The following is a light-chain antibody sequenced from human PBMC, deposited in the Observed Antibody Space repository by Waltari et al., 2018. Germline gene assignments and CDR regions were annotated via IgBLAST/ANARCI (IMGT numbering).Light chain of an antibody. CDR1: SSDVGGSDY. Sequence: QSALTQPPSASGSPGQSVPISCTGTSSDVGGSDYVSWYQQHPGKAPKVMIYEVSKRPSGVPDRFSGSKSGNTASLTVSGLQAEDEADYYCSSYAGNYNVLFGGGTKLTVL. J-gene: IGLJ2*01. CDR3: SSYAGNYNVL. V-gene: IGLV2-8*01. CDR2: EVS.